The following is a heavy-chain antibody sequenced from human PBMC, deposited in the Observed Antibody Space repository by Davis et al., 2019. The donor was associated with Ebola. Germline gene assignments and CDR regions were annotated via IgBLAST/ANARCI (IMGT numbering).Heavy chain of an antibody. J-gene: IGHJ5*02. CDR1: GGSINGYY. Sequence: SETLSLTCTVSGGSINGYYWGWIRQPPGKGLEYIGFIYYSGSTNYNPSLKSRVTISVDKSKNQFSLKLSSVTAADTAVYYCARAVALSGELDPWGQGTLVTVSS. CDR2: IYYSGST. V-gene: IGHV4-59*12. D-gene: IGHD3-10*01. CDR3: ARAVALSGELDP.